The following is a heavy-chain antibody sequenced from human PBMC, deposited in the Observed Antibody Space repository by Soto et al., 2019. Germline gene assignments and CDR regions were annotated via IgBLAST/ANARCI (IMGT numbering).Heavy chain of an antibody. CDR3: ARQWLVRPYNWFDP. Sequence: GASVKVSCKASGYTFTSYGISWVRQAPGQGLEWMGWISAYNGNTNYAQKLQGRVTMTTDTSTSTAYMELRSLRSDDTAVYYCARQWLVRPYNWFDPWGQGTLVTVSS. CDR2: ISAYNGNT. D-gene: IGHD6-19*01. J-gene: IGHJ5*02. V-gene: IGHV1-18*01. CDR1: GYTFTSYG.